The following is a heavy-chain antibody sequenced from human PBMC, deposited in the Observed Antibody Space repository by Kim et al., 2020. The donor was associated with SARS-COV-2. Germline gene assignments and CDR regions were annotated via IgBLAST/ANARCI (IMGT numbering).Heavy chain of an antibody. J-gene: IGHJ6*02. CDR3: ARSGGSGYDFYYYYYGMDV. D-gene: IGHD5-12*01. CDR2: INTNTGNP. V-gene: IGHV7-4-1*02. CDR1: GYTFTSYA. Sequence: ASVKVSCKASGYTFTSYAMNWVRQAPGQGLEWMGWINTNTGNPTYAQGFTGRFVFSLDTSVSTAYLQISSLKAEDTAVYYCARSGGSGYDFYYYYYGMDVWGQGTTVTVSS.